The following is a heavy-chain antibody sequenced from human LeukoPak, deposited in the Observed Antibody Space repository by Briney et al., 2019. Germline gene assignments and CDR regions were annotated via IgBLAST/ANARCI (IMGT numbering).Heavy chain of an antibody. D-gene: IGHD1-1*01. Sequence: GFLRLFWAGSGFRFSTYGISLVRPASGKGLEWVSAISGSGGSTYYADSVKGRFTISRDNSKNTLYLQMNSLRAEDTAVYYCAKNDGGVSEVVDYWGQGTLVTVSS. CDR2: ISGSGGST. V-gene: IGHV3-23*01. CDR1: GFRFSTYG. CDR3: AKNDGGVSEVVDY. J-gene: IGHJ4*02.